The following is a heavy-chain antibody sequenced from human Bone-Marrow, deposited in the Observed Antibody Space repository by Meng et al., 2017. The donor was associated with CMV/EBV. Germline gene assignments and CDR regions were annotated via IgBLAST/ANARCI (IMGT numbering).Heavy chain of an antibody. CDR3: ARLPGGRWGNYYGMDV. CDR2: IYYSGST. CDR1: GGSISSYY. Sequence: SEPLSLTCTVSGGSISSYYWSWIRQPPGKGLEWIGYIYYSGSTNYNPSLKSRVTISVDTSKNQFSLKLSSVTAADTAVYYCARLPGGRWGNYYGMDVWGQGTTVTVSS. V-gene: IGHV4-59*01. J-gene: IGHJ6*02. D-gene: IGHD3-16*01.